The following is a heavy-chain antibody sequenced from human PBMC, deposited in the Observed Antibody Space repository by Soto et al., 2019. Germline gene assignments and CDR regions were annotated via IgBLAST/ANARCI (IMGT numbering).Heavy chain of an antibody. CDR1: GGSFSGYY. Sequence: SETLSLTCAVYGGSFSGYYWSWIRQPPGKGLEWIGEINHSGSTNYNPSLKSRVTISVDTSKNQLALKLTSVTAADTAVYYCARGVYGSGSYYYYYYYGMDVGGKGTTVTVS. V-gene: IGHV4-34*01. CDR3: ARGVYGSGSYYYYYYYGMDV. J-gene: IGHJ6*04. D-gene: IGHD3-10*01. CDR2: INHSGST.